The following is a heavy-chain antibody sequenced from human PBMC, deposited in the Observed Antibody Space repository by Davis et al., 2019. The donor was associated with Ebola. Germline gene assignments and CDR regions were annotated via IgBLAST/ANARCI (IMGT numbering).Heavy chain of an antibody. CDR1: GGSISSYY. J-gene: IGHJ4*02. Sequence: SETLSLTCTVPGGSISSYYWSWIRQPPGKGLEWIGYISYSGSTNYNPSLKSRVTISVDTSKNQFSLKLSSVTAADTAVYYCARVGRWLQFAEYYFDYWGQGTLVTVSS. V-gene: IGHV4-59*01. D-gene: IGHD5-24*01. CDR2: ISYSGST. CDR3: ARVGRWLQFAEYYFDY.